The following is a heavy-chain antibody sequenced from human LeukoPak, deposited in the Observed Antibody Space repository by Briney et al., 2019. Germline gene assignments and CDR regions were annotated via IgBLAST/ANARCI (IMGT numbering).Heavy chain of an antibody. J-gene: IGHJ4*02. CDR3: ARDLYYYDSSGYLFDY. CDR2: IYHSGST. V-gene: IGHV4-30-2*01. D-gene: IGHD3-22*01. Sequence: TSETLSLTCAVSGGSISSGGYSWSWIRQPPGKGLEWIGYIYHSGSTYYNPSLKSRVTISVDRSKNQFSLKLSSVTAADTAVYYCARDLYYYDSSGYLFDYWGQGTLVTVSS. CDR1: GGSISSGGYS.